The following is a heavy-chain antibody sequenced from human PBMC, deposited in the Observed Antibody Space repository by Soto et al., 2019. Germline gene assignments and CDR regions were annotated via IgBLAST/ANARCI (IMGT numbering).Heavy chain of an antibody. CDR3: ARAYGFKLNGWFDP. D-gene: IGHD4-17*01. V-gene: IGHV4-30-2*01. Sequence: SETLSLTCTVSGGSISGGGYSCSWIRQPPGKGLEWIGYIYHSGSTYYNPSLKSRVTISVDTSKNQFSLKLSSVTAADTAVYYCARAYGFKLNGWFDPWGQGTLVTVSS. J-gene: IGHJ5*02. CDR1: GGSISGGGYS. CDR2: IYHSGST.